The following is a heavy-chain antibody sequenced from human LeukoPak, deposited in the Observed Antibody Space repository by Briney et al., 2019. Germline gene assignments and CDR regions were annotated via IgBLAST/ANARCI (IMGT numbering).Heavy chain of an antibody. V-gene: IGHV1-69*04. CDR3: ARETYSYGNDAFDI. CDR1: GGTFSSYA. Sequence: SVKVSCKASGGTFSSYAISWVRQAPGQGLEWMGRIIPILGIANYAQKFQGRVTITADKSTSTAYMELGSLRSEDTAVYYCARETYSYGNDAFDIWGQGTMVTVSS. CDR2: IIPILGIA. D-gene: IGHD5-18*01. J-gene: IGHJ3*02.